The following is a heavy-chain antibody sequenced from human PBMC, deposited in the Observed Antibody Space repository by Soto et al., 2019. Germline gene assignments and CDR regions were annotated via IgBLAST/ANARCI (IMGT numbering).Heavy chain of an antibody. CDR2: IRTKTYGEAV. CDR3: TSCRGYCTGLVAYDI. Sequence: DVQLVESGGGLIKPWGSLRLSCTASEFTFANAFMNWVRQAPGKGLEWIGRIRTKTYGEAVDYAAPVKGRFTISRDDSKDTMYLQMNSLKIEDTAVYYCTSCRGYCTGLVAYDIWGQGTMVTVSS. CDR1: EFTFANAF. J-gene: IGHJ3*02. V-gene: IGHV3-15*07. D-gene: IGHD2-8*02.